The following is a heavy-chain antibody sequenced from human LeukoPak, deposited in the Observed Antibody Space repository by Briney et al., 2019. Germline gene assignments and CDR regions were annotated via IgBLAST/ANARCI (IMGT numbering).Heavy chain of an antibody. J-gene: IGHJ4*02. CDR2: ISGSGGST. Sequence: PGGSLRLSCAASGFTFSSYAMSWVRQAPGKGLEWVSAISGSGGSTYYADSVKGRFTISRDNSKNTLYLQMNSLRAEDTAVYYCAKGVLREIVVVVAAGVPDYWGQGTLVTVSS. CDR3: AKGVLREIVVVVAAGVPDY. V-gene: IGHV3-23*01. CDR1: GFTFSSYA. D-gene: IGHD2-15*01.